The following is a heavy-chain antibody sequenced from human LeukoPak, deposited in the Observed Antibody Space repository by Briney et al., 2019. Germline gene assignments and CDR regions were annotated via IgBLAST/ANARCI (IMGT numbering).Heavy chain of an antibody. CDR3: AKPFYSGYDSHFDY. J-gene: IGHJ4*02. CDR2: ISGSGDGT. V-gene: IGHV3-23*01. Sequence: GGSLRLSCAASGFTFSNYAMSWVRQAPGKGLEWVSAISGSGDGTYSADSVKGRFTISRDNSKNTLYLQMNSLRAEDTAVYYCAKPFYSGYDSHFDYWGQGTLVTVSS. CDR1: GFTFSNYA. D-gene: IGHD5-12*01.